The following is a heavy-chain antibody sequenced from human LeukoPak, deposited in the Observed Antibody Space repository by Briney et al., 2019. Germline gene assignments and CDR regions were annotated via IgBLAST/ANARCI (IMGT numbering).Heavy chain of an antibody. D-gene: IGHD2-2*01. CDR1: RGSISSYY. Sequence: SETLSLTCTVSRGSISSYYWSWIRQPAGKGLEWIGRIYTSGSTNYNPSLKSRVTISVDKSKNQFSLKLSSVTAADTAVYYCARGVPAALNWFDPWGQGTLVTVSS. V-gene: IGHV4-4*07. CDR3: ARGVPAALNWFDP. J-gene: IGHJ5*02. CDR2: IYTSGST.